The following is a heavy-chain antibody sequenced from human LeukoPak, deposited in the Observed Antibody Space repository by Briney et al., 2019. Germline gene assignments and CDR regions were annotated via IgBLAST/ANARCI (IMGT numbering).Heavy chain of an antibody. CDR2: ISSDGDNT. D-gene: IGHD4-17*01. V-gene: IGHV3-64D*06. CDR3: VRVNDYGDRNLYYFDY. J-gene: IGHJ4*02. Sequence: PGGSLRLSCSASGFIFSNYGMYWVRQAPGKGLEFVSAISSDGDNTFYADSVKGRFTISRDNSKNTLYLQTSSLRGEDTAVYYCVRVNDYGDRNLYYFDYWGQGTLVTVSS. CDR1: GFIFSNYG.